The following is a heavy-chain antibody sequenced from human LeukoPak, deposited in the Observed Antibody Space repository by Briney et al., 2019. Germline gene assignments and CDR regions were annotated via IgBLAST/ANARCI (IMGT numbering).Heavy chain of an antibody. CDR1: GGSICSYY. CDR2: IYYSGST. V-gene: IGHV4-59*01. D-gene: IGHD1-14*01. Sequence: PSETLSLTCTVSGGSICSYYWSWIRQPPGKGLEWIGYIYYSGSTNYNPSLKSRVTISVDTSKNQFSLKLNSVTAADTAVYYCARYRNEALFAFDIWGQGTMVTVSS. CDR3: ARYRNEALFAFDI. J-gene: IGHJ3*02.